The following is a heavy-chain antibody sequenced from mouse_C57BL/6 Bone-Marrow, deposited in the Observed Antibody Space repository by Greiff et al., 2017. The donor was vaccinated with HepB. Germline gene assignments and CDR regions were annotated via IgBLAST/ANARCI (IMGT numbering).Heavy chain of an antibody. CDR2: IDPSDSYT. J-gene: IGHJ2*01. CDR1: GYTFTSYW. V-gene: IGHV1-69*01. D-gene: IGHD2-5*01. CDR3: ARGGSNYVDFDY. Sequence: VQLQQPGAELVMPGASVKLSCKASGYTFTSYWMHWVKQRPGQGLEWIGEIDPSDSYTNYNQKFKGKSTLTVDKSSSTAYMQLSSLTSEDSAVYYCARGGSNYVDFDYWGQGTTLTVSS.